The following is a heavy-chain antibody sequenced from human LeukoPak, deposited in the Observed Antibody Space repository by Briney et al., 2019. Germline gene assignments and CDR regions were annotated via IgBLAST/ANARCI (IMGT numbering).Heavy chain of an antibody. J-gene: IGHJ4*02. V-gene: IGHV3-48*03. CDR3: ARDYGGSSPFDS. Sequence: GGSLRLSCAASGFTFSSYEMHWVRQAPGKGLEWISYISSSDSTIYYADSVKGRFTISRDNAKNSLHLQMNSLRAEDTAVYYCARDYGGSSPFDSWGQGTLVTVSS. CDR1: GFTFSSYE. CDR2: ISSSDSTI. D-gene: IGHD4-23*01.